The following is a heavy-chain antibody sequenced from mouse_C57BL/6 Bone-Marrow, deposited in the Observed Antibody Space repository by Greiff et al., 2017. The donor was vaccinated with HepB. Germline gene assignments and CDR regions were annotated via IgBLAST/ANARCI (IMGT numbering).Heavy chain of an antibody. Sequence: VKLMESGPELVRPGASVKISCTAPGYTFTSHWMQWVRQRPGQGLEWIGEIFPGSGSTYYTEKFKGKATLTVDTSSSTAYMQLSSLTSEDTAVYFCARSEYDYDYFDYWGQGTTLTVSS. CDR1: GYTFTSHW. CDR2: IFPGSGST. J-gene: IGHJ2*01. V-gene: IGHV1-56*01. D-gene: IGHD2-4*01. CDR3: ARSEYDYDYFDY.